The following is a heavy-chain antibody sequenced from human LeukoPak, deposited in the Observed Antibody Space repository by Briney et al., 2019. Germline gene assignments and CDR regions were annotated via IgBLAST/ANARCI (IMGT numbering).Heavy chain of an antibody. CDR3: ARAGGYSGSGSKYPPSDF. Sequence: SETLSLTCTVSGGSISSGSHYWSWIRQPAGKGLEWIGRIYTSGCTNYNSSLHSRVTISVDTTKNQFSLTLSSVTAADTAVYYCARAGGYSGSGSKYPPSDFWGQGTLVTVSS. V-gene: IGHV4-61*02. J-gene: IGHJ4*02. CDR1: GGSISSGSHY. CDR2: IYTSGCT. D-gene: IGHD3-10*01.